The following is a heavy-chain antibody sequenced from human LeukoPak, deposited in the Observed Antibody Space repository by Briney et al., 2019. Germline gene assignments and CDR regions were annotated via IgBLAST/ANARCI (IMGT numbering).Heavy chain of an antibody. CDR3: ARVIDSNSGYFDL. CDR1: GFTFSSYC. J-gene: IGHJ2*01. Sequence: GGSLRLSCAASGFTFSSYCMHWVRQAPGKGLVWVSRINSDGSSTNYADSVKGRFTISRDNAKNTLYLQMNSVRAEDTAVYYCARVIDSNSGYFDLWGRGTLVTVSS. CDR2: INSDGSST. D-gene: IGHD6-13*01. V-gene: IGHV3-74*01.